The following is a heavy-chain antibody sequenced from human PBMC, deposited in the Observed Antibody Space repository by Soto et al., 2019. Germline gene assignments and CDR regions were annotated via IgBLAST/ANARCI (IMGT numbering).Heavy chain of an antibody. CDR2: ISNNGVST. D-gene: IGHD2-2*01. Sequence: EVQLVESGGILVQPGGSLRLSCVASGFSFSNYAMHWVRQAPGKGLEYVSAISNNGVSTYYANSVKGRFIISRDNSKNTLYLQMGSLRAEDMAVYYCAREGPYQLLSDFDYWGQGTLVTVSS. V-gene: IGHV3-64*01. J-gene: IGHJ4*02. CDR3: AREGPYQLLSDFDY. CDR1: GFSFSNYA.